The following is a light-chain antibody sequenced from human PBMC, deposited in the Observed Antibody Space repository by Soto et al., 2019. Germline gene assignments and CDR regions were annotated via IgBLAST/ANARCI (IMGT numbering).Light chain of an antibody. Sequence: ETLLTQSPGTVSLSPGESATLSCRASQSIGKSYLAWFQHKPGQAPRLLIYGASLRATGIPDRFRGSGSGTGFALTVSILESEDFGVYYCQQYAESRLTFGGGTKVEIK. CDR3: QQYAESRLT. J-gene: IGKJ4*01. CDR2: GAS. CDR1: QSIGKSY. V-gene: IGKV3-20*01.